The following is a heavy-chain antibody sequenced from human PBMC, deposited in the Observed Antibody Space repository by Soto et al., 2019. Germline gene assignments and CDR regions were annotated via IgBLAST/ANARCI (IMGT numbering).Heavy chain of an antibody. CDR1: GFTFSSYA. CDR3: AKVVIWFGELLSDDAFDI. CDR2: ISGSGGST. D-gene: IGHD3-10*01. Sequence: EVQLLESGGGLVQPGGSLRLSCAASGFTFSSYAMSWVRQGPGKGLEWVSAISGSGGSTYYADSVKGRFTISRDNSKNTLYLPMNRLRAEDTAVYYCAKVVIWFGELLSDDAFDIRGQGTMVTASS. V-gene: IGHV3-23*01. J-gene: IGHJ3*02.